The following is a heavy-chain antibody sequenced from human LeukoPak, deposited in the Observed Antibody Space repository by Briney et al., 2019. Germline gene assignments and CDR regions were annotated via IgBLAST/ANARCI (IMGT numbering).Heavy chain of an antibody. D-gene: IGHD3-22*01. CDR1: GFTFSSYS. V-gene: IGHV3-21*01. J-gene: IGHJ4*02. Sequence: GRSLRVSCAASGFTFSSYSMNWVRQAPGKGLEWVSSISSGSSYIYYADSVKGRFTISRDNAKNSLYLQMNSLRAEDTAVYYCAREVYSSGSYDYWGQGTLVTVSS. CDR3: AREVYSSGSYDY. CDR2: ISSGSSYI.